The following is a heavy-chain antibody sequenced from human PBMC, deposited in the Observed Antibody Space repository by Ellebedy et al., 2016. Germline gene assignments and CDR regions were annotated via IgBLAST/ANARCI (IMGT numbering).Heavy chain of an antibody. CDR3: ARESCSGGSCHFDY. Sequence: SETLSLXXTVSGGSISSYYWSWIRQPPGKGLEWIGYIYYSGSTNYNPSLKSRVTISVDTSKNQFSLKLSSVTAADTAVYYCARESCSGGSCHFDYWGQGTLVTVSS. CDR1: GGSISSYY. V-gene: IGHV4-59*01. J-gene: IGHJ4*02. CDR2: IYYSGST. D-gene: IGHD2-15*01.